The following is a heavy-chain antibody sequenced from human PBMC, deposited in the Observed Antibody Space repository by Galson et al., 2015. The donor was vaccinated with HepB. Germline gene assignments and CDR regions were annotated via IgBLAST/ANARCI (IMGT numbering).Heavy chain of an antibody. J-gene: IGHJ4*02. CDR1: GGSISSSSYY. Sequence: LSLTCTVSGGSISSSSYYWGWIRQPPGKGLEWIGSIYYSGSTYYNPSLKSRVTISVDTSKNQSSLKLSSVTAADTAVYYCARQDDYGDPWYFDYWGQGTLVTVSS. CDR2: IYYSGST. D-gene: IGHD4-17*01. V-gene: IGHV4-39*01. CDR3: ARQDDYGDPWYFDY.